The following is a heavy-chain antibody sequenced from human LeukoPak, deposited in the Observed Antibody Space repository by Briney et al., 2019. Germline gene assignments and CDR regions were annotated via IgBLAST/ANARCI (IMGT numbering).Heavy chain of an antibody. CDR1: GFTVSSSY. D-gene: IGHD4-17*01. Sequence: GGSLRLSCAASGFTVSSSYMSWVRQAPGKGLEWVSIIYRGGITYYADSVKGRFTMSRDNSKNMLYLQMHSLRAEDTAVYYCASGPTAVTRSYWGRGTLVTVSS. V-gene: IGHV3-53*01. J-gene: IGHJ4*02. CDR3: ASGPTAVTRSY. CDR2: IYRGGIT.